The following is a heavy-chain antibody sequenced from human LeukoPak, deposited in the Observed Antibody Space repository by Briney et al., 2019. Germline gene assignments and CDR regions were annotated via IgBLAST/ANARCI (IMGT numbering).Heavy chain of an antibody. Sequence: GGSLRLSCAASGFTFSSCEMNWVRQTPGKGLEWVSYIDSSGTTIYYADSVKGRFTISRDNAKNSLYLQMNSLRAGDTAVYYCARDYEGAYDYWGQGTLVTVSS. V-gene: IGHV3-48*03. CDR2: IDSSGTTI. CDR1: GFTFSSCE. J-gene: IGHJ4*02. CDR3: ARDYEGAYDY. D-gene: IGHD1-26*01.